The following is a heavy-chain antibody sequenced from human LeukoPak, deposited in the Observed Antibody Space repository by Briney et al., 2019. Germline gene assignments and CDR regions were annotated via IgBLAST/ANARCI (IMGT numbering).Heavy chain of an antibody. CDR2: IYYSGGT. CDR1: GGSISSYY. V-gene: IGHV4-59*01. J-gene: IGHJ5*02. CDR3: ARASSPGGYCSGGSCYPKYNWFDP. Sequence: SETLSLTCTVSGGSISSYYWSWIRQPPGKGLEWIGYIYYSGGTNYNPSLKSRVTISVDTSKNQFSLKLSSVTAADTAVYYCARASSPGGYCSGGSCYPKYNWFDPWGQGTLVTVSS. D-gene: IGHD2-15*01.